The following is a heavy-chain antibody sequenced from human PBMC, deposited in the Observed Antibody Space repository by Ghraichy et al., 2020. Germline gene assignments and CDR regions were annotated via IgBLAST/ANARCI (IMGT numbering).Heavy chain of an antibody. CDR1: GGSIRISSYT. CDR3: ARQPTGFPNWFDP. V-gene: IGHV4-39*01. J-gene: IGHJ5*02. D-gene: IGHD1-14*01. CDR2: MHYSGST. Sequence: SETLSLICTVSGGSIRISSYTWGWIRQPPGKGLEWIGTMHYSGSTYYNPSLQSRVTVSVDTSKNQFSLKLTSVTAADTAVYYCARQPTGFPNWFDPWGHGTLVTVSS.